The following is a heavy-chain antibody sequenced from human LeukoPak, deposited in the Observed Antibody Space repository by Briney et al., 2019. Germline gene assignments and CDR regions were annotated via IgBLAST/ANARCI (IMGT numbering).Heavy chain of an antibody. V-gene: IGHV3-66*01. CDR3: ASRGLYSDTNGYCPY. CDR1: GFTVSSKY. D-gene: IGHD3-22*01. Sequence: GGSLRLSCAAPGFTVSSKYMSWVRQAPGKGLEWVAVLYGGDNTYYADSVKGRFSISGDTSKDTLYLQMNSPRVEDTAVYFCASRGLYSDTNGYCPYWGQGTLVTVSS. J-gene: IGHJ4*02. CDR2: LYGGDNT.